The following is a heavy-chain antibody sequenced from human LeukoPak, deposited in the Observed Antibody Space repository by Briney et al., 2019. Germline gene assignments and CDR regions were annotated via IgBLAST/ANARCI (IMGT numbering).Heavy chain of an antibody. D-gene: IGHD3-10*01. CDR3: ARAGLQWFGEFVDY. Sequence: GGSLRLSCAASGFTFSSYWMSWVRQAPGKGLEWVANIKQDGSEKYYVDSVKGRFTISRDNAKNSLYLQMNSLRAEDTAVYYCARAGLQWFGEFVDYWGQGTLVTVSS. CDR1: GFTFSSYW. CDR2: IKQDGSEK. V-gene: IGHV3-7*01. J-gene: IGHJ4*02.